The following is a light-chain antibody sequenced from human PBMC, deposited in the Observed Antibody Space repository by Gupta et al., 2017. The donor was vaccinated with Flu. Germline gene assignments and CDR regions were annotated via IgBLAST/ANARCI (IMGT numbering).Light chain of an antibody. V-gene: IGLV3-21*02. CDR2: DVS. CDR3: QVWDSGSAHRV. J-gene: IGLJ1*01. CDR1: NGGSKS. Sequence: GGNNGGSKSVHWYQQKPGQAPVLVVHDVSDRPSGIPERFSGSNSANTATLTISRVEAGDEADYYCQVWDSGSAHRVFGTGTKVTVL.